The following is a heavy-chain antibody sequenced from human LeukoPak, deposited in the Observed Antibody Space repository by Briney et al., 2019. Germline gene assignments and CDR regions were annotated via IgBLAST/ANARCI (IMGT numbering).Heavy chain of an antibody. CDR1: GGSFSGYY. J-gene: IGHJ4*02. D-gene: IGHD6-19*01. Sequence: LSLTCAVYGGSFSGYYWSWIRQPPGKGLEWVANIKQDGSEKYYVDSVKGRFTISRDNAKNSLYLQMNSLRAEDTAVYYCARVSLGWQWLVPFDYWGQGTLVTVSS. CDR2: IKQDGSEK. CDR3: ARVSLGWQWLVPFDY. V-gene: IGHV3-7*01.